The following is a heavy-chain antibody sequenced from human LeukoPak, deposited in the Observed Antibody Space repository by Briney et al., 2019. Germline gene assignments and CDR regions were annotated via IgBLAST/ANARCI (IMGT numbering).Heavy chain of an antibody. CDR2: IYIRGST. CDR1: GGSISTGSYY. D-gene: IGHD5-24*01. CDR3: AREGRWLQSRGFDY. Sequence: PSQTLSLTCTVSGGSISTGSYYWHWIRQPAGKGLEWIGRIYIRGSTNYNPSLKSRVTISADTSKNQFSLKLTSVTAAETAVYYCAREGRWLQSRGFDYWGQGTLVTVSS. J-gene: IGHJ4*02. V-gene: IGHV4-61*02.